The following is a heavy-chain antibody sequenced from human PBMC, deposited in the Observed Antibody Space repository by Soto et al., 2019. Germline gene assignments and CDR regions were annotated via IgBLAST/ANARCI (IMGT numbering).Heavy chain of an antibody. D-gene: IGHD3-22*01. CDR3: ASRSGYNFYYNYYGMDV. Sequence: QLQLQESGPGLVKPSETLSLICTVSGDSISSRNYYWVWIRQPPGKGLEWIGSIYYSWSTYYNPSLKSRGTISVDTSQNQFSMKLSSVTAADTAVYYCASRSGYNFYYNYYGMDVWGQGTTVTVSS. CDR1: GDSISSRNYY. V-gene: IGHV4-39*01. J-gene: IGHJ6*02. CDR2: IYYSWST.